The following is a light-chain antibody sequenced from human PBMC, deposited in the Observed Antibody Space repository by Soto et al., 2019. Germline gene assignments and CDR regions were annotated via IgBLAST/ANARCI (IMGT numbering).Light chain of an antibody. CDR1: QSVGGNY. CDR3: QQYGSSPLT. CDR2: DAS. V-gene: IGKV3-20*01. Sequence: EIVLTQSPGTLSLSPGERATLSCRASQSVGGNYLVWYQQKPGQAPRFLIYDASSRATGIPDRFSGSGSGTDFTLTISRLEPEDFAVYYCQQYGSSPLTFGGGTKVEIK. J-gene: IGKJ4*01.